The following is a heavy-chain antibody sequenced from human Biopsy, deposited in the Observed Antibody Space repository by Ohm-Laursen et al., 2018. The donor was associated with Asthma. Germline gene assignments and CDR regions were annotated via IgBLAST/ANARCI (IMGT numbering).Heavy chain of an antibody. CDR1: GFTVSRDH. V-gene: IGHV3-53*01. CDR2: IYSGGTS. Sequence: GSLRLSCTASGFTVSRDHMFWVRQAPGKGLEWVSVIYSGGTSHTADSVRGRFTISRDFSKNTLHLQMHSLRVEVTAVYYCARGDSSGWSHYYFDYWGQGTLVTVSS. D-gene: IGHD6-19*01. CDR3: ARGDSSGWSHYYFDY. J-gene: IGHJ4*02.